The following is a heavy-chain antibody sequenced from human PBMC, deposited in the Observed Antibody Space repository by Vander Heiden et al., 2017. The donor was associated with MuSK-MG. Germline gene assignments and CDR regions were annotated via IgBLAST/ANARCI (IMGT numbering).Heavy chain of an antibody. CDR2: ISWNSGSI. Sequence: EVQLVDSGGGLVQPGRSLRLSCAASGFTFDDYAMHWVRQAPGKGLEGVSGISWNSGSIGYADSGKCRFTISRDNAKNSLYLQMNSLRAEEMALYYCAKDEGYGGNYDAFDIWGQGTMVTVSS. CDR3: AKDEGYGGNYDAFDI. V-gene: IGHV3-9*03. CDR1: GFTFDDYA. J-gene: IGHJ3*02. D-gene: IGHD4-17*01.